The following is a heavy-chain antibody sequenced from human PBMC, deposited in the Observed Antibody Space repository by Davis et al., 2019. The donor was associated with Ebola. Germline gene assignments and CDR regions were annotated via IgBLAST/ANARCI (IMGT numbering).Heavy chain of an antibody. D-gene: IGHD2-8*02. CDR1: GYSFTGYY. V-gene: IGHV1-2*04. CDR2: INANTGGT. CDR3: ARDGDPYCLRGVCYEY. J-gene: IGHJ4*02. Sequence: ASVKVSCRASGYSFTGYYLHWLRLAPGQGLEWMGWINANTGGTRYAQKFQGWVTLTRDTSISTAYMELYRLRSDDTAVYYCARDGDPYCLRGVCYEYWGQGTLVTVSS.